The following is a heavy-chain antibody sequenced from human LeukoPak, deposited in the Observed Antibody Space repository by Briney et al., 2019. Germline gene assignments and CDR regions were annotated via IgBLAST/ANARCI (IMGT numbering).Heavy chain of an antibody. Sequence: GASVKVSRKASGGTFSSYAISWVRQAPGQGLEWMGGIIPIFGTANYAQKFQGRVTITADESTSTAYMELSSLRSEDTAVHYCARRRGYSYGSLDYWGQGTLVTVSS. CDR2: IIPIFGTA. D-gene: IGHD5-18*01. J-gene: IGHJ4*02. CDR1: GGTFSSYA. CDR3: ARRRGYSYGSLDY. V-gene: IGHV1-69*13.